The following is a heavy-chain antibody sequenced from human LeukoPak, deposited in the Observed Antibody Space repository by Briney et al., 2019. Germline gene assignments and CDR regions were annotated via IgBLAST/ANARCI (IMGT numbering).Heavy chain of an antibody. CDR1: GFTFSSYS. CDR2: ISSSSSYI. V-gene: IGHV3-21*01. D-gene: IGHD3-10*01. CDR3: ARENRITMVRGVIWGYFDY. J-gene: IGHJ4*02. Sequence: GGSLRLSCAASGFTFSSYSMNWVRQAPWKWLEWVSSISSSSSYIYYADSVKGRFTISRDNAKNSLYLQMNSLRAEDTAVYYCARENRITMVRGVIWGYFDYWGQGTLVTVPS.